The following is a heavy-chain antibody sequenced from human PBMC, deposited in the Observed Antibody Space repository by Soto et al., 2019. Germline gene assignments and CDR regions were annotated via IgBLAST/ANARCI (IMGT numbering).Heavy chain of an antibody. Sequence: PSETLSLTCAVYGGSFSGYYWSWIRQPPGKGLEWIGEINHSGSTNYNPSLKSRVTISVDTSKNQFSLKLSSVTAADTAVYYCARGDIVATSYFDYWGQGTPVTVSS. CDR1: GGSFSGYY. D-gene: IGHD5-12*01. V-gene: IGHV4-34*01. CDR2: INHSGST. J-gene: IGHJ4*02. CDR3: ARGDIVATSYFDY.